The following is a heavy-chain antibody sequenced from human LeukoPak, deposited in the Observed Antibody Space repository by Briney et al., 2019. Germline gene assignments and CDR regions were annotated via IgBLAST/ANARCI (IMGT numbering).Heavy chain of an antibody. CDR2: IYNSGSA. CDR1: GASISSGSYF. V-gene: IGHV4-31*03. Sequence: SQTLSLTCTVSGASISSGSYFWSWIRQHPGKGLEWIGYIYNSGSAYYNPSLKSRVIISVDTSKNQFSLKLSSVTAADTAVYHCARIGYPKSGDYYGMDVWGQGTTVTVSS. D-gene: IGHD5-18*01. CDR3: ARIGYPKSGDYYGMDV. J-gene: IGHJ6*02.